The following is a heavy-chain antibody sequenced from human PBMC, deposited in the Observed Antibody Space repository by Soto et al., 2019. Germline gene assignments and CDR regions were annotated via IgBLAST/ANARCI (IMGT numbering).Heavy chain of an antibody. CDR1: GFTFSRFG. CDR3: AKDITYDSSAYDS. V-gene: IGHV3-23*01. Sequence: EVQLLESGGGLVQPGGSLRLSCAASGFTFSRFGMRWVRQAPGKGLEWVSGISGGGNPTYYSDSVKGRFTISRDSAKNTLYLQMNSLRTEDTAVYYCAKDITYDSSAYDSWGQGTRVTVSS. D-gene: IGHD3-22*01. CDR2: ISGGGNPT. J-gene: IGHJ4*02.